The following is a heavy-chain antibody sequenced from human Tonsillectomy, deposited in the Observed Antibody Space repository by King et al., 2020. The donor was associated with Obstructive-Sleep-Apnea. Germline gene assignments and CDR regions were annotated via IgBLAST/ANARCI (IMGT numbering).Heavy chain of an antibody. Sequence: VQLVESGGGLVQPGGSLRLSCAGSGFTFSSYWMNWVRQAPGKGLEWLANIQKEGSGKYYVDSVKGRFTISRDNAQNSLYLQMNSLRAEDTAIYYCVRNKALTVAGLFDFWGQGTLVTVSS. V-gene: IGHV3-7*01. J-gene: IGHJ4*02. CDR2: IQKEGSGK. CDR1: GFTFSSYW. D-gene: IGHD6-13*01. CDR3: VRNKALTVAGLFDF.